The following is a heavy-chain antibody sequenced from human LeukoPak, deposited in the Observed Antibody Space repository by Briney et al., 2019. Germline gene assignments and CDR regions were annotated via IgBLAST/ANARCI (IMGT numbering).Heavy chain of an antibody. V-gene: IGHV4-39*07. CDR3: ARHRNAVGDHGGLGY. CDR1: GGSISSRSYF. J-gene: IGHJ4*02. D-gene: IGHD3-3*01. Sequence: SETLSLTCTVSGGSISSRSYFWAWIRQPPGKGLEWIGSISYSGRTYYNPSLKSRVTISVDSSKNQFSLKLSSVTAADTAVYYCARHRNAVGDHGGLGYWGQGTLVTVSS. CDR2: ISYSGRT.